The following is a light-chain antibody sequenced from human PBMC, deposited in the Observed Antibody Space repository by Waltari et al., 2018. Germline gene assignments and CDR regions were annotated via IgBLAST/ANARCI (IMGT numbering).Light chain of an antibody. V-gene: IGKV3-15*01. J-gene: IGKJ3*01. CDR2: DAS. CDR3: QQYNNWFT. CDR1: PSVSTN. Sequence: EIVMTQSPATLSVSPGERATLSCRASPSVSTNLAWYQQKPGQPPRLLIYDASTRATGIPARFSGSGSGTEFTLTISSLQSEDFAVYYCQQYNNWFTFGPGTKVDIK.